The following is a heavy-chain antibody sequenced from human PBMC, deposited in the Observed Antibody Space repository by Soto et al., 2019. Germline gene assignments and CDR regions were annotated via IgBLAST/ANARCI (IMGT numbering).Heavy chain of an antibody. J-gene: IGHJ5*02. CDR2: IYYSGST. V-gene: IGHV4-31*03. CDR3: ARGSRRGWFDP. Sequence: TLSLTCTVSGGSISSGGYYWSWIRQHPGKGLEWIGYIYYSGSTYYNPSLKSRVTISVDTSKNQFSLKLSSVTAADTAVYYCARGSRRGWFDPWGQGTLVTVSS. CDR1: GGSISSGGYY.